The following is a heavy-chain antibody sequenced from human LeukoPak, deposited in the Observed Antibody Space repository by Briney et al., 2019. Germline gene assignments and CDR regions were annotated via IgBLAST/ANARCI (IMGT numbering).Heavy chain of an antibody. CDR3: AKAVGSSGYFSRDAFDI. D-gene: IGHD3-22*01. Sequence: GGSLRLSCAPSGFTFSSYAMSWVRQAPGKGLEWVAVISGGGSGTYYADSVRGRFTISRDNSKNTVYLQMNSLRAEDTSIYYCAKAVGSSGYFSRDAFDIWGQGTMVTVSS. CDR1: GFTFSSYA. CDR2: ISGGGSGT. V-gene: IGHV3-23*01. J-gene: IGHJ3*02.